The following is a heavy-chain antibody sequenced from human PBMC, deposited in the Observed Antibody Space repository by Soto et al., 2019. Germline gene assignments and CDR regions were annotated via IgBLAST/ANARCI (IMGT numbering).Heavy chain of an antibody. CDR3: ARGGGVGVAGSAAFDM. D-gene: IGHD3-3*01. CDR1: GYPVTAYY. Sequence: QLHLVQSGAVVKKPGASVTVSCSASGYPVTAYYMHWVRQAPGRGLEWMGGINPATGAAKYTQTFRGRGTLTRDTSPGTVFMELSGLTSEDPAGFYCARGGGVGVAGSAAFDMWGQGTLVTVSS. V-gene: IGHV1-2*02. J-gene: IGHJ3*02. CDR2: INPATGAA.